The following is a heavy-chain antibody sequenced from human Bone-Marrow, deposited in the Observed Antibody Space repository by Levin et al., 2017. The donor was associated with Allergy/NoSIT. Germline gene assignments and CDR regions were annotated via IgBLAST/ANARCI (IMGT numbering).Heavy chain of an antibody. CDR2: ISFDGNNQ. J-gene: IGHJ6*02. CDR1: GLNFSNYA. CDR3: ARDGSTYYDILTGYYKGDDYYGMEV. V-gene: IGHV3-30-3*01. Sequence: PGGSLRLSCVASGLNFSNYALHWVRQAPGRGLEWVAVISFDGNNQYYADSVKGRFTISRDNSKSTLYLQVNSLRAEDTALYYCARDGSTYYDILTGYYKGDDYYGMEVWGQGTSVAVSS. D-gene: IGHD3-9*01.